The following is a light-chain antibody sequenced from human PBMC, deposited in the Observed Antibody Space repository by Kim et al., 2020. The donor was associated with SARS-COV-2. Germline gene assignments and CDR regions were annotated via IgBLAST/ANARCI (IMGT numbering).Light chain of an antibody. CDR3: QVWDSNSDHWI. J-gene: IGLJ2*01. CDR2: NDD. CDR1: NIGSKS. V-gene: IGLV3-21*04. Sequence: APGGTARITCGGKNIGSKSVHWYQQRPGQAPLLVIHNDDERPSGIPERLTGSNSGKTATLAISRVEAGDEADYYCQVWDSNSDHWIFGGGTQLTVL.